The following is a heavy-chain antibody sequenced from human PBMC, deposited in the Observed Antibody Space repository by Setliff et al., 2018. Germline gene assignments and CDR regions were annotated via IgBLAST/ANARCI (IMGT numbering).Heavy chain of an antibody. J-gene: IGHJ3*02. CDR2: IYPGNADT. V-gene: IGHV5-51*01. CDR1: GYSFTDYW. CDR3: VKTHWDTWIRGAFDI. Sequence: PGESLKISCKGSGYSFTDYWIAWVRQTPGKGLEWMGTIYPGNADTRYSPSFQGQVTISRDSSKNTLYLQMSSLRAEDTAVYYCVKTHWDTWIRGAFDIWGQGTMVTVSS. D-gene: IGHD3-10*01.